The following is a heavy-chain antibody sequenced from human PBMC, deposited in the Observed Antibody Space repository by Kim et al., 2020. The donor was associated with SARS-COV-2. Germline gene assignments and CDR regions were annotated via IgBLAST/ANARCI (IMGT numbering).Heavy chain of an antibody. D-gene: IGHD3-10*01. J-gene: IGHJ4*02. CDR3: ARYARDGSVKDY. V-gene: IGHV3-48*02. Sequence: GGSLRLSCAASGFTFSTSNMNWVRLAPGKGLEWVSYISSSGNSIYYADSVKGRFTISRDNAKNSLYLQMNSLRDEDTAVYYCARYARDGSVKDYWGQGTLVTVSS. CDR1: GFTFSTSN. CDR2: ISSSGNSI.